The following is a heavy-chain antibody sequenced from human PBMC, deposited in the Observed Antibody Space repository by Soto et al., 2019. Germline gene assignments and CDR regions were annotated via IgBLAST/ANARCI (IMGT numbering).Heavy chain of an antibody. CDR1: GFTFSRYA. CDR2: VSGSGDRT. J-gene: IGHJ4*02. V-gene: IGHV3-23*01. D-gene: IGHD6-19*01. Sequence: PGGSLRLSCAASGFTFSRYAMSWVRQAPGKGLEWVSVVSGSGDRTHYADSVKGRFTSSRDNSKKMLYLQMNSLRAEDTATYYCAKDSSSGSGWTDYWGQGTLVTVSS. CDR3: AKDSSSGSGWTDY.